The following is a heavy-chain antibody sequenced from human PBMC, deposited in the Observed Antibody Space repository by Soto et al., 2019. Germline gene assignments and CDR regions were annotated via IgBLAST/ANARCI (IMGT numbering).Heavy chain of an antibody. CDR3: ARDISWVLPDAFDI. CDR1: GFTLSRYC. V-gene: IGHV3-21*01. J-gene: IGHJ3*02. CDR2: ISSSSSYI. D-gene: IGHD1-26*01. Sequence: PGGALRLSCAASGFTLSRYCINWGRQAPGKGVEWVSSISSSSSYIYYADSVKGRFTISRDNAKNSLYLQMNSLRAEDTAVYYCARDISWVLPDAFDIWGQGTMVTVSS.